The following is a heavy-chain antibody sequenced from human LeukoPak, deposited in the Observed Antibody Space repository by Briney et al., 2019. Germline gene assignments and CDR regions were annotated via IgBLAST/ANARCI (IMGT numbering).Heavy chain of an antibody. CDR3: ARRSDSGYDY. CDR2: INHSGST. J-gene: IGHJ4*02. D-gene: IGHD5-12*01. CDR1: GGSISSYY. Sequence: TSETLSLTCTVSGGSISSYYWSWIRQPPGKGLEWIGEINHSGSTNYNPSLKSRVTISVDTSKNQFSLHLSSVTAADTALYYCARRSDSGYDYWGQGTLVTVSS. V-gene: IGHV4-34*01.